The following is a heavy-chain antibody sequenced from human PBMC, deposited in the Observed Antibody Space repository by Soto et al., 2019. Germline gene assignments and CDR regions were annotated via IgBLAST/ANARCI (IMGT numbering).Heavy chain of an antibody. Sequence: ASVKVSCKASGYTFTSYYMHWVRQAPGQGPEWMGIINPSGGSTSYAQKFQGRVTMTRDTSTSTVYMELSSLRSEDTAVYYCARDLLRFTALPRGHTPYSSYYYGMDVWGQGTTVTVSS. CDR3: ARDLLRFTALPRGHTPYSSYYYGMDV. V-gene: IGHV1-46*01. J-gene: IGHJ6*02. D-gene: IGHD3-3*01. CDR1: GYTFTSYY. CDR2: INPSGGST.